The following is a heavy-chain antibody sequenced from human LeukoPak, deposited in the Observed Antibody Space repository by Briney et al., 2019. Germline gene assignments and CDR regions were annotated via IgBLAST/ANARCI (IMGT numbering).Heavy chain of an antibody. V-gene: IGHV4-59*01. D-gene: IGHD3-3*01. J-gene: IGHJ6*03. Sequence: SETQSLTCTVSGGSIRSYYWSWIRQPPGKGLEWIGYIYYSGSTNYNPSLTSRVTISVDTSKNQFSLKLSSVTAADTAVYYCARSTYYDFWSGLVYYMDVWGKGTTVTVSS. CDR2: IYYSGST. CDR1: GGSIRSYY. CDR3: ARSTYYDFWSGLVYYMDV.